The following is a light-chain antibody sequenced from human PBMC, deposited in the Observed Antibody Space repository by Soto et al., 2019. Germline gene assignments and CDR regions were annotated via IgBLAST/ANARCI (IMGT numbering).Light chain of an antibody. J-gene: IGLJ2*01. CDR3: CSYAGSRTLV. CDR2: EGS. Sequence: QSALTQPAYVSGSPGQSITISCTGTSSDVGSYNLVSWYQQHPGKAPKLMIYEGSKRPSGVSNRFSGSKSGNTASLTISGLQAEDEADYYCCSYAGSRTLVFGGGTKLTVL. V-gene: IGLV2-23*01. CDR1: SSDVGSYNL.